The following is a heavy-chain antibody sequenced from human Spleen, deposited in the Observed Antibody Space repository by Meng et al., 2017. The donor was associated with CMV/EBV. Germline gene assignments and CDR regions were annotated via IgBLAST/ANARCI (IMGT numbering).Heavy chain of an antibody. D-gene: IGHD2-2*01. J-gene: IGHJ4*02. V-gene: IGHV4-59*01. Sequence: SETLSLTCTVSGGCISGSYWSWVRQPPGKGLEWIGYIYYGGSIDYNPSLKSRVTISVETSKKHFSLKLKSVTAADTAVYYCARGVPYADSPGGYFDYWGQGRLVTVSS. CDR3: ARGVPYADSPGGYFDY. CDR1: GGCISGSY. CDR2: IYYGGSI.